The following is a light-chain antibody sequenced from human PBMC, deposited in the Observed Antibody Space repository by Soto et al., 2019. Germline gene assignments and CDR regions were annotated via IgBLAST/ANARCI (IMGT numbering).Light chain of an antibody. CDR2: EVV. CDR1: TSDVGNYNY. V-gene: IGLV2-8*01. Sequence: SALAQPASVSGSPGQSITISCTGTTSDVGNYNYVSWFQQHPGKPPKLIIYEVVQRPSGVPDRFSGSKSGNTASLTVSGLQAADEADYFCKSYAGSNTYVFGSGTKVTVL. J-gene: IGLJ1*01. CDR3: KSYAGSNTYV.